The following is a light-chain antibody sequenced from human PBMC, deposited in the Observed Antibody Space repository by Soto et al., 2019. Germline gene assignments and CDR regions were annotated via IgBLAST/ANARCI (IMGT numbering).Light chain of an antibody. CDR1: QSISSY. Sequence: DIQMTQSPSSLSASVGDRVTITCRASQSISSYLNWYQQKPGKAPKLLIYAASSLQSVVPSRFSGSESGTDFTLTISSLQPEDFATYYCQQSYSTPDTFGQGTKLEIK. J-gene: IGKJ2*01. V-gene: IGKV1-39*01. CDR2: AAS. CDR3: QQSYSTPDT.